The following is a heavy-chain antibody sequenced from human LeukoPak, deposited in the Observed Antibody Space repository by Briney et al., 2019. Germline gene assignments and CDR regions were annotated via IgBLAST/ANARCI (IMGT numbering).Heavy chain of an antibody. CDR3: EAYNYGYRDY. CDR2: ITSSGSYI. V-gene: IGHV3-21*01. J-gene: IGHJ4*02. CDR1: GFTFSSCS. Sequence: PGGSLRLSCAASGFTFSSCSMNWVRQAPGKGLEWVSSITSSGSYIYYADSVKGRFTISRDNAKNSLYLQMNSLRAEDTAVYYCEAYNYGYRDYWGQGTLVTVSS. D-gene: IGHD5-18*01.